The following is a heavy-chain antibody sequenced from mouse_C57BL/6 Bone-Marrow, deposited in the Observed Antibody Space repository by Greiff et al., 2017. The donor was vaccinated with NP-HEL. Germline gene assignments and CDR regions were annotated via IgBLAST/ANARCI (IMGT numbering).Heavy chain of an antibody. D-gene: IGHD2-4*01. CDR1: GFTFSDAW. CDR2: IRNKANNHAT. J-gene: IGHJ4*01. Sequence: EVQRVESGGGLVQPGGSMKLSCAASGFTFSDAWMDWVRQSPEKGLEWVAEIRNKANNHATYYAESVKGRFTISRDDSKSSVYLQMNSLRAEDTGIYYCTRPPYDYDSYYYAMDYWGQGTSVTVSS. V-gene: IGHV6-6*01. CDR3: TRPPYDYDSYYYAMDY.